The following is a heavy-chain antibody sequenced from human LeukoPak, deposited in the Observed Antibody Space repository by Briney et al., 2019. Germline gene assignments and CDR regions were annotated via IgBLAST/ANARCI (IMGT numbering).Heavy chain of an antibody. J-gene: IGHJ4*02. CDR1: GYTFTSYD. D-gene: IGHD5-18*01. Sequence: ASVKVSCTASGYTFTSYDINWVRQATGQGLEWMGWMHPNSGNTGYAQKFQGRVTMTRNTSISTAYMELSSLRSEDTAVYYCARVTRRARGYSYGYGYWGQGTLVTVSS. CDR2: MHPNSGNT. CDR3: ARVTRRARGYSYGYGY. V-gene: IGHV1-8*01.